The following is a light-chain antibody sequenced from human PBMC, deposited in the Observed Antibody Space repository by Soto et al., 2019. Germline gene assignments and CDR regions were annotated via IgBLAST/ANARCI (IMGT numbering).Light chain of an antibody. V-gene: IGLV2-23*01. CDR1: SGNIGSYTL. Sequence: QSALAQPPSVSGSPGQSITISCTGTSGNIGSYTLVSWYQHHPGKGPKALIYEATKRPSGISNRFSGSKSGNTASLTISGLQADDEAHYYCCSYAGSSTWVFGGGTKLTVL. CDR2: EAT. J-gene: IGLJ3*02. CDR3: CSYAGSSTWV.